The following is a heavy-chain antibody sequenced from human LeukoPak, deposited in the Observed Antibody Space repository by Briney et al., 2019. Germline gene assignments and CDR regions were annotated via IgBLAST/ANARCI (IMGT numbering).Heavy chain of an antibody. D-gene: IGHD3-22*01. Sequence: ASVKVSCKASGYTFTSYGISWVRQAPGQGLEWMGWISAYDGNTNYAQKLQGRVTMTTDTSTSTAYMELRSLRSDDTAVYYCARHDRGPYSDSSGPLGYWGQGTLVTVSS. CDR1: GYTFTSYG. CDR3: ARHDRGPYSDSSGPLGY. CDR2: ISAYDGNT. J-gene: IGHJ4*02. V-gene: IGHV1-18*01.